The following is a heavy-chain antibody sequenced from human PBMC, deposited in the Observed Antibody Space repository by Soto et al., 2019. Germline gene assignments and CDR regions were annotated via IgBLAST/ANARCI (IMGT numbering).Heavy chain of an antibody. CDR1: GYTFTNYA. J-gene: IGHJ4*02. D-gene: IGHD4-17*01. Sequence: GASVKVSCKASGYTFTNYAMHWVRQAPGQRLEWMGWINAGNGNTKYSQNFQGRVTITRDTSASTAYMELSSLRSEDTAVYYCARQNPKHTGFDYWGQGTLVTVSS. CDR2: INAGNGNT. CDR3: ARQNPKHTGFDY. V-gene: IGHV1-3*01.